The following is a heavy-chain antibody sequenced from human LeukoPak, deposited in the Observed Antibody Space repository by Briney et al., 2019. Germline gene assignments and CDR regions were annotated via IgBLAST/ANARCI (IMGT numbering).Heavy chain of an antibody. CDR2: INHSGST. CDR3: ARVSGSYEA. CDR1: GGSFSGYY. D-gene: IGHD1-26*01. Sequence: SETLSLTCAVYGGSFSGYYWSWIRQPPGKGLEWIGEINHSGSTNYNPSLKGRVTISVDTSKNQFSLKLSSVTAADTAVYYCARVSGSYEAWGQGTMVTVSS. J-gene: IGHJ3*01. V-gene: IGHV4-34*01.